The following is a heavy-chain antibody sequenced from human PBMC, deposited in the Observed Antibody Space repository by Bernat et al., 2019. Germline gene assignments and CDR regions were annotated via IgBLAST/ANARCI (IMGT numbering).Heavy chain of an antibody. CDR1: GFTFSSYW. CDR3: VRDESYGDYSFPFDY. CDR2: IKQDGSEK. V-gene: IGHV3-7*04. Sequence: EVQLVESGGGLVQPGGSLRLSCAASGFTFSSYWMSWVRQAPGKGLEWVANIKQDGSEKYYVDSVKGRFTISRDNAKNSLYLQMNSLRAEDTAVYYCVRDESYGDYSFPFDYWGQGTLVTVSS. D-gene: IGHD4-17*01. J-gene: IGHJ4*02.